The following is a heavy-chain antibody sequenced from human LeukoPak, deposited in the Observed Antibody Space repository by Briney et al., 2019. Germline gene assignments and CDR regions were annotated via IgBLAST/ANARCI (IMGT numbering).Heavy chain of an antibody. Sequence: PGWSLRLSCAASGCTFSSYSMNWVRKAPWKGLEWVSSISRSSRYIYYADSVKGRFTIARDNAKNSLYLQMNSLRAEDTAVYYCARDTMEYSSSWYFQNYYYYMDVWGKGTTVTASS. J-gene: IGHJ6*03. CDR2: ISRSSRYI. CDR1: GCTFSSYS. CDR3: ARDTMEYSSSWYFQNYYYYMDV. V-gene: IGHV3-21*01. D-gene: IGHD6-13*01.